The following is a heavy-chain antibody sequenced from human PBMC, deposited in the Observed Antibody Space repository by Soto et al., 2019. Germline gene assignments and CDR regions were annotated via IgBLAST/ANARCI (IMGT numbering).Heavy chain of an antibody. J-gene: IGHJ4*02. CDR2: IRQDGSDK. D-gene: IGHD6-19*01. CDR3: ASPQQWLGQMGDFDY. CDR1: GFTFSSYW. Sequence: EVQLVESGGGLVQPGGSLRLSCAASGFTFSSYWMSWVRQAPGKGLEWVANIRQDGSDKYYVDSVKGRFTISRDNSKNSLSLQMNSLRAEDTAIYYCASPQQWLGQMGDFDYWGQGTLVTVSS. V-gene: IGHV3-7*05.